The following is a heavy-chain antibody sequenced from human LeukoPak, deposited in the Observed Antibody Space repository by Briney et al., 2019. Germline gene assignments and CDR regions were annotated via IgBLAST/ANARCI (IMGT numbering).Heavy chain of an antibody. J-gene: IGHJ3*02. D-gene: IGHD5-24*01. Sequence: SSETLSLTCTVSGGSISSYYWSWIRQPPGKGLEWIGYIYYSGSTNYNPSLKSRVTISVDTSKNQFSLKLSSVTAADTAVYYCARDLREMATITPGAFDIWGQGTVVTVSS. CDR1: GGSISSYY. CDR3: ARDLREMATITPGAFDI. V-gene: IGHV4-59*01. CDR2: IYYSGST.